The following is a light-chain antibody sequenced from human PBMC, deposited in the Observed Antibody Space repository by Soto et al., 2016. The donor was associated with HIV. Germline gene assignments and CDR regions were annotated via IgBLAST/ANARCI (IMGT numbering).Light chain of an antibody. V-gene: IGKV1-17*01. Sequence: DIQMTQSPPSLSASVGDRVSITCRSSQGIGNELGWYQQKPGRAPKRLIYLISTLQSGVPSRFSGSGSGTEFTLTISSLQHEDLATYYCQQSSRTPRTFGRGTKVE. CDR2: LIS. J-gene: IGKJ1*01. CDR3: QQSSRTPRT. CDR1: QGIGNE.